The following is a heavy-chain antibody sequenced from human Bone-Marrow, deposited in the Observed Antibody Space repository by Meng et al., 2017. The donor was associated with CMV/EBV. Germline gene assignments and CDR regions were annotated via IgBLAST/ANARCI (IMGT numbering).Heavy chain of an antibody. CDR2: IDGDGTTT. Sequence: GGSLRLSCEASGFIFGAYWMHWVRQIPGKGLVWVSRIDGDGTTTNYADSVKGRFIISRDNAKNTLYLQMNSLRVEDTAVYYCTSVYNFWRQWGQGTLVTVSS. V-gene: IGHV3-74*01. CDR1: GFIFGAYW. CDR3: TSVYNFWRQ. D-gene: IGHD3/OR15-3a*01. J-gene: IGHJ4*02.